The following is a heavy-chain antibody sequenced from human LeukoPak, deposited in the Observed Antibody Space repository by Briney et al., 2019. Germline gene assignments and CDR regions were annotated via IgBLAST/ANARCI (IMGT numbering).Heavy chain of an antibody. CDR3: ARILHIGGPPNWFDP. CDR2: IYHSGST. CDR1: GYSISSGYY. Sequence: SETLSLTCTVSGYSISSGYYWGWIRQPPGKGLEWIGSIYHSGSTYYNPSLKSRVTISVDTSKNQFSLKPSSVTAADTAVYYCARILHIGGPPNWFDPWGQGTLVTVSS. V-gene: IGHV4-38-2*02. D-gene: IGHD5-12*01. J-gene: IGHJ5*02.